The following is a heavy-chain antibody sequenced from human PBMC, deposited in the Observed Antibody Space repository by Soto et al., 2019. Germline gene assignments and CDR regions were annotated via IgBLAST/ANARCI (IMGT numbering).Heavy chain of an antibody. CDR3: ASDPRIRVGGLDY. D-gene: IGHD3-16*01. CDR1: GGSISSYY. Sequence: LTCTVAGGSISSYYWSWIRQPPGKGLEWSGYIYYSGSTNYNPSLKSRVTISVDTSKNQFSLKLSSVTAADTAVYYGASDPRIRVGGLDYWGQGTLVTVSS. V-gene: IGHV4-59*01. CDR2: IYYSGST. J-gene: IGHJ4*02.